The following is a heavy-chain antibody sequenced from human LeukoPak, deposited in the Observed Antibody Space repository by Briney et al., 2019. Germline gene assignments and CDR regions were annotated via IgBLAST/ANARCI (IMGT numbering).Heavy chain of an antibody. V-gene: IGHV3-7*04. D-gene: IGHD3-16*01. CDR1: GITFSNYW. Sequence: GGSLRLSCAASGITFSNYWMHWVRQAPGKGLEWVANINQDGSEKYYVDSVKGRFTISRDNAKNSLYLQMNSLRAEDTAVYFCARGPTSGYWGQGTLVTVSS. J-gene: IGHJ4*02. CDR2: INQDGSEK. CDR3: ARGPTSGY.